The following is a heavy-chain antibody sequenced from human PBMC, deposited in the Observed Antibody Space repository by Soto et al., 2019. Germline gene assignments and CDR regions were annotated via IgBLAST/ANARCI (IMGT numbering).Heavy chain of an antibody. Sequence: QLQLQESGSGLLKPSQTLSLTCAVSGGSVSSGGYSWGWIRQPLGKCLAWIGYIYHSGGTDYNPPLEIRVTILLDRSQNQCSLKLESVSAADTAVYYCVRSLLTRIRGATVPYYSVMDVLGQGTTVTVSS. CDR2: IYHSGGT. CDR3: VRSLLTRIRGATVPYYSVMDV. J-gene: IGHJ6*02. D-gene: IGHD3-10*01. CDR1: GGSVSSGGYS. V-gene: IGHV4-30-2*01.